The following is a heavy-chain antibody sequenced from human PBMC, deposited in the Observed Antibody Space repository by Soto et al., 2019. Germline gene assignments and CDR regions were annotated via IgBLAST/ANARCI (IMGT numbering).Heavy chain of an antibody. J-gene: IGHJ6*02. CDR1: GGTFSSYA. D-gene: IGHD2-21*02. Sequence: QVQLVQSGAEVKKPGSSVKVSCKASGGTFSSYAISWVRQAPGQGLEWMGGIIPIFGTGNYAQKFQGRVTITADESTSTAYMELSSLRSEDTAVYYCLGLWMVTADYYYGMDVWGQGTTVTVSS. CDR3: LGLWMVTADYYYGMDV. CDR2: IIPIFGTG. V-gene: IGHV1-69*12.